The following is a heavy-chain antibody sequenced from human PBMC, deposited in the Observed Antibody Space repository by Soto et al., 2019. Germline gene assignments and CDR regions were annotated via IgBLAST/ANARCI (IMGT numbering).Heavy chain of an antibody. J-gene: IGHJ4*02. CDR2: INAGNGNT. Sequence: QVQLVQSGAAVKKPGASVKVSCKASGYTFTSYAMHWVRQAPGQRLEWMGWINAGNGNTQYSQKFQGRVTITRDTSASTAYMELSSLRSEDTAVYYCARYFRAVAGYFDYWGQGTLVTVSS. D-gene: IGHD6-19*01. V-gene: IGHV1-3*01. CDR3: ARYFRAVAGYFDY. CDR1: GYTFTSYA.